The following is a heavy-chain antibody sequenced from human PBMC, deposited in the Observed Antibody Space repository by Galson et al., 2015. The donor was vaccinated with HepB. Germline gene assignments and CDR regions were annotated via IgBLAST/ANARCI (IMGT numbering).Heavy chain of an antibody. V-gene: IGHV3-21*01. CDR2: ISNSSSYI. D-gene: IGHD5-24*01. Sequence: SLRLSCAASGFTFSSYSMNWVRQAPGKGLEWVSSISNSSSYIYYADSVKGRFTISRDNTKNSLYLQMNSLRAEDTAVYYCSSYWGGRQRWLQLLGDAFDIWGQGTMVTVSS. J-gene: IGHJ3*02. CDR3: SSYWGGRQRWLQLLGDAFDI. CDR1: GFTFSSYS.